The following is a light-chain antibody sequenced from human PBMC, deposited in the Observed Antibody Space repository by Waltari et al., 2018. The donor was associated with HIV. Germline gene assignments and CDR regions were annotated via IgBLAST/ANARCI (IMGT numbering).Light chain of an antibody. CDR2: ATS. CDR1: QIITKY. J-gene: IGKJ1*01. V-gene: IGKV1-39*01. CDR3: QQSYNNPWT. Sequence: DIQLTQSQSSLSASVGDRVTITCRASQIITKYLNWYQQKPVTAPKLLIYATSSLQSGVPSRFSGRGSGTVFTLTIDSLQPEDFATYYCQQSYNNPWTFGQGTKVEMK.